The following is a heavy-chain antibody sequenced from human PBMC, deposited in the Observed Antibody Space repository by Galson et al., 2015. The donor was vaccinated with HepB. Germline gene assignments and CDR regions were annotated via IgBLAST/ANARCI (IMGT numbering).Heavy chain of an antibody. CDR1: GFASNTYA. D-gene: IGHD3-10*01. J-gene: IGHJ3*02. V-gene: IGHV3-23*01. CDR2: IGGGGDDT. Sequence: SLRLSCAAYGFASNTYAMNWVRQAPEKGLELISGIGGGGDDTQYADSVRGRFTISRENSKNTLYLQMNSLRADYTAVYYCANDVWSYNSVWDPFDIWVQGTMVTVSS. CDR3: ANDVWSYNSVWDPFDI.